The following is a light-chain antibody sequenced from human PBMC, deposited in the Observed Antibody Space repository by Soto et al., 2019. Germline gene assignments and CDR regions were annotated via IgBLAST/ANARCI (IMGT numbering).Light chain of an antibody. V-gene: IGKV1-9*01. J-gene: IGKJ4*01. CDR2: AAS. Sequence: DIQMTQSPSSLSASVGDRVTITCRASQGISSYLAWYQQKPGKAPKLLIYAASTLQSGVPSRFSGSGSGTDFTLTINSLQPEDFATYYCQQLNSYPPVTFGGGTKVDI. CDR3: QQLNSYPPVT. CDR1: QGISSY.